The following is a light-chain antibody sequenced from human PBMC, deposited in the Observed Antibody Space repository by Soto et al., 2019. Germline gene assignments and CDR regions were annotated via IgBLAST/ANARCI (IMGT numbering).Light chain of an antibody. CDR1: SSNIDNNY. CDR2: ENN. CDR3: GAWDSSLTNVI. Sequence: QSVLTQPPSVSAAPGQKVTISCSGSSSNIDNNYVSWYQQLPGTAPKLLIYENNKRPSGIPDRFSGSKSGTSATLGITGLQTGDEADYYCGAWDSSLTNVIFGGGTKLT. V-gene: IGLV1-51*02. J-gene: IGLJ2*01.